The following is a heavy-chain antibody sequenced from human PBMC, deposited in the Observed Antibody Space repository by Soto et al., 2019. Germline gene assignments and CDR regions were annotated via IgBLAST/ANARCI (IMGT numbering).Heavy chain of an antibody. V-gene: IGHV3-30*18. CDR3: AKKHYDYVWGNYRSPFDY. Sequence: GGSLRLSCAVSGFPFSSYGMHWVRQAPGKGLEWVAITSYDGTKKNYADSVKGRFTISRDNSNNTLYLQMNSLRGADTAVYFCAKKHYDYVWGNYRSPFDYWGQGALVTVSS. CDR1: GFPFSSYG. D-gene: IGHD3-16*02. CDR2: TSYDGTKK. J-gene: IGHJ4*02.